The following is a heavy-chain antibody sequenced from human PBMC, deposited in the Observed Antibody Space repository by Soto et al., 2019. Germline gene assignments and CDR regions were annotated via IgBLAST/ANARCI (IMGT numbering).Heavy chain of an antibody. J-gene: IGHJ5*02. CDR3: AHSLFDWLFGMGWFDP. D-gene: IGHD3-9*01. CDR2: IYWDDDK. V-gene: IGHV2-5*02. Sequence: QITLKESGPTLVKPTQTLTLTCTFSGFSLSTSGVGVGWIRQPPGKALEWLALIYWDDDKRYRPSLKSRLTITKDTSKNQVVLTMTNMYPVDTATYYCAHSLFDWLFGMGWFDPWGQGTLVTVSS. CDR1: GFSLSTSGVG.